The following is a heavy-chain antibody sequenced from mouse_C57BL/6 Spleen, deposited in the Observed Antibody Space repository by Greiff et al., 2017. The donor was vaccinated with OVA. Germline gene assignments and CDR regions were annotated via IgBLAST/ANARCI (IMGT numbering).Heavy chain of an antibody. J-gene: IGHJ2*01. CDR2: IYPGDGDT. V-gene: IGHV1-82*01. CDR1: GYAFSSSW. CDR3: ARGLFDY. Sequence: LQESGPELVKPGASVKISCKASGYAFSSSWMNWVKQRPGKGLEWIGRIYPGDGDTNYNGKFKGKATLTADKSSSTAYMQLSSLTSEDSAVYFCARGLFDYWGQGTTLTVSS.